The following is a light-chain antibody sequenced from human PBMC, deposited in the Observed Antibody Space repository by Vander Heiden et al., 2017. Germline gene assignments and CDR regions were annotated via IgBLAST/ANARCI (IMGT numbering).Light chain of an antibody. V-gene: IGKV1-33*01. J-gene: IGKJ4*01. CDR3: EQHDNLPLT. CDR1: QDISNY. Sequence: IQMTHSPTTLPASVGDRVTITCQASQDISNYLNWYQQKPGKAPKLLIYDVTNLKVGVPSRFSGGRSGTDFTLTIHSLQPEDFATYYCEQHDNLPLTFGGGTKVEIK. CDR2: DVT.